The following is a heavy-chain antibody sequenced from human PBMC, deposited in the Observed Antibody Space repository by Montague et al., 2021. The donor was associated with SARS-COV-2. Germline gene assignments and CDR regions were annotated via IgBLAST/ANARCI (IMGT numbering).Heavy chain of an antibody. CDR2: IYTSGST. D-gene: IGHD3-22*01. CDR1: GGSISSYY. Sequence: SKTLSLTCTVSGGSISSYYWNWIRQSAGKGLEWIGRIYTSGSTNYDPSLKSRVTMSVDTSKNQFSLKLSSVTAADTAVYYCARGALFYDSSGYYSDAFDIWGQGTMVTVSS. J-gene: IGHJ3*02. V-gene: IGHV4-4*07. CDR3: ARGALFYDSSGYYSDAFDI.